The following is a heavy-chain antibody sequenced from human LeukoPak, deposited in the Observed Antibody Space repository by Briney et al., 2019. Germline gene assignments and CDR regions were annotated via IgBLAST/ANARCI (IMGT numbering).Heavy chain of an antibody. D-gene: IGHD3-3*01. CDR3: ARANYDFWSGYYAFDI. Sequence: GGSLRLSCAASGFTFSDYYMSWIRQAPGKGLEWVPYISSSGSTIYYADSVKGRFTISRDNAKNSLYLQMNSLRAEDTAVYYCARANYDFWSGYYAFDIWGQGTMVTVSS. CDR2: ISSSGSTI. V-gene: IGHV3-11*04. J-gene: IGHJ3*02. CDR1: GFTFSDYY.